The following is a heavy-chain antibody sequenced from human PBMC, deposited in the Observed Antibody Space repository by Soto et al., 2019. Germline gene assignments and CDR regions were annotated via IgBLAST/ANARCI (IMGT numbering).Heavy chain of an antibody. CDR1: GGSISSYY. J-gene: IGHJ5*02. CDR2: IYYSGST. Sequence: SETLSLTCTVSGGSISSYYWSWIRQPPGKGLEWIGYIYYSGSTNYNPSLKSRVTISVDTSKNQFSLKLSSVTAADTAVYYCARLWYSSSSRWFDPWGQGTLVTVSS. D-gene: IGHD6-6*01. V-gene: IGHV4-59*08. CDR3: ARLWYSSSSRWFDP.